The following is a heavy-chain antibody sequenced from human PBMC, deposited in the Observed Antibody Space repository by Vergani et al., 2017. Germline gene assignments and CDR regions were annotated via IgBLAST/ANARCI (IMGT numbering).Heavy chain of an antibody. V-gene: IGHV3-49*05. Sequence: LQLQESGPGLVKPSETLSLTCTVSGGSISSSSYYWGWFRQAPGKGLEWVGFIRSKAYGGTTEYAASVKGRFTISRADSKSIAYLQMNSLKTEDTAVYYCTTGAPGYSYFPSRNYYYGMDVWGQGTTVTVSS. CDR3: TTGAPGYSYFPSRNYYYGMDV. CDR2: IRSKAYGGTT. J-gene: IGHJ6*02. D-gene: IGHD5-18*01. CDR1: GGSISSSSYY.